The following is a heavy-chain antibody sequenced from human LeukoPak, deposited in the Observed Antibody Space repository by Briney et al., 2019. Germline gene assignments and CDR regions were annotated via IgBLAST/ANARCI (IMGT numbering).Heavy chain of an antibody. CDR1: GFTFNTYE. Sequence: GGSLRLSCDASGFTFNTYEMNWVRQAPGKGLEWVSYISNDGSTIYYADSVKGRFTISRDNSKNTLYLQTNSLRAEDTAVYYCARGYGDHPYYFDYWGQGTLVTVSS. CDR2: ISNDGSTI. V-gene: IGHV3-48*03. J-gene: IGHJ4*02. D-gene: IGHD4-17*01. CDR3: ARGYGDHPYYFDY.